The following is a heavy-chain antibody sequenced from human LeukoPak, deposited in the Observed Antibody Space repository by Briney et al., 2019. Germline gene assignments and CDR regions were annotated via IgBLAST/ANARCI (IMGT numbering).Heavy chain of an antibody. J-gene: IGHJ4*02. CDR1: GFTFSSYA. D-gene: IGHD3-3*01. Sequence: GGSLRLPCAASGFTFSSYAMSWVRQAPGKGLEWVSAISGSGGSTYYADSVKGRFTISRDNSKNTLYLQMNSLRAEDTAVYYCAKGTIFGVVRGYYFDYWGQGTLVTVSS. CDR2: ISGSGGST. CDR3: AKGTIFGVVRGYYFDY. V-gene: IGHV3-23*01.